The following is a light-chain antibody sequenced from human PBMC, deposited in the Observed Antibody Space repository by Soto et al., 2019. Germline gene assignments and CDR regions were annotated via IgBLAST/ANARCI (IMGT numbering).Light chain of an antibody. V-gene: IGLV2-14*01. Sequence: QSALTQPASVSGSPGQSITISCTGTSSDVGGFNSVSWYQQHPGKAPKLIIYEITSRPSGISDRFSGSKSGNTASLTISGLHVDDEANYYCSSYTTNGTRVFGGGTKLTVL. CDR3: SSYTTNGTRV. J-gene: IGLJ3*02. CDR2: EIT. CDR1: SSDVGGFNS.